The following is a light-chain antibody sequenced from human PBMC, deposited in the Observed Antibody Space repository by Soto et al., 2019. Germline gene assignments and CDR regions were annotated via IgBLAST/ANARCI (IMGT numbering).Light chain of an antibody. CDR2: DVN. CDR3: TSYGGASNLL. Sequence: QSALAQPPSASGSPGQSVTISCTGTSSDVGGYNYVSWYQQHPGKAPKLMIYDVNRRPSGVPDRFSASKSGNTASLTVSGLQAEDEADYYYTSYGGASNLLFGGGTKLTVL. V-gene: IGLV2-8*01. CDR1: SSDVGGYNY. J-gene: IGLJ2*01.